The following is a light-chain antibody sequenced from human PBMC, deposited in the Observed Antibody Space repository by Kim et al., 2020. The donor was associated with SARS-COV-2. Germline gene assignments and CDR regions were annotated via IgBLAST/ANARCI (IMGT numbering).Light chain of an antibody. CDR2: GKN. V-gene: IGLV3-19*01. Sequence: VALGQTGRITCQGDSLRTYYTTLFQQKPGQAPIVVFYGKNNRPSGIPDRFSGSSSGNTASLTITATQAGDEADYYCNSRDNNDNVLFGGGTRLTVL. J-gene: IGLJ2*01. CDR1: SLRTYY. CDR3: NSRDNNDNVL.